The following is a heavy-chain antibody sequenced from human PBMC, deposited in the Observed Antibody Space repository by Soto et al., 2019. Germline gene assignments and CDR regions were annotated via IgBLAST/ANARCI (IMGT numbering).Heavy chain of an antibody. CDR2: ISWNSDTI. V-gene: IGHV3-9*01. J-gene: IGHJ4*02. Sequence: EVQLVESGGGLVQPGRSLRLSCAASGFRFYDYAMHWVRQAPGDGQEWVSGISWNSDTIDYADSVKGRFTISRDNAKNSLYLQMDSLRVEDTALYYCAKGVGLIRGAYFDHWGQGALVTVS. CDR3: AKGVGLIRGAYFDH. CDR1: GFRFYDYA. D-gene: IGHD3-10*01.